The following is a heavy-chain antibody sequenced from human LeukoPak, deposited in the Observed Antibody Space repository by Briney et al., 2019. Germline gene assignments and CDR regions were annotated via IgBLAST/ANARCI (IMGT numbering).Heavy chain of an antibody. CDR2: IYTSGST. CDR1: GGSISSGSYY. CDR3: TRAASSGPLFTYHMDV. D-gene: IGHD3-22*01. Sequence: SQTLSLTCTVSGGSISSGSYYWSWIRQPAGKGLEWIGRIYTSGSTNYNPSLKSRVTISVDTSKNQFSLKLTSVTAADTAVYYCTRAASSGPLFTYHMDVWGKGTTVTVSS. V-gene: IGHV4-61*02. J-gene: IGHJ6*03.